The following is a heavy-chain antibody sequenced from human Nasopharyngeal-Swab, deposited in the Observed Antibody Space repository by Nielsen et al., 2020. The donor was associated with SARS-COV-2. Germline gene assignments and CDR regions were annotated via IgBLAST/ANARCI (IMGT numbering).Heavy chain of an antibody. D-gene: IGHD4-17*01. Sequence: ASVKVSCKASGYTFTSYAMNWVRQAPGQGLEWMGWINTNTGNPTYAQGFTGRFVFSLDTSVSTAYLQISSLKAEDTAVYYCARGSGDYDTRAPYYYYGMDVWGQGTTVTVSS. CDR1: GYTFTSYA. CDR3: ARGSGDYDTRAPYYYYGMDV. J-gene: IGHJ6*02. CDR2: INTNTGNP. V-gene: IGHV7-4-1*02.